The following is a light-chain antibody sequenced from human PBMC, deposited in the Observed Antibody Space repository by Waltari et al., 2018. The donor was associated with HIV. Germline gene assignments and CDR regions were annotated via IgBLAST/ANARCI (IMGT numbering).Light chain of an antibody. CDR2: GAS. V-gene: IGKV3-15*01. J-gene: IGKJ1*01. Sequence: EILMTQSPPTLSLSHGERATLSCRASQSVNRDLAWYQQSPGQSPRLLIHGASTRASHIPDRFSGSGSGTEFTLTISSLQSEDFAVYYCQQYNTWPPGAFGQGTKVEIK. CDR1: QSVNRD. CDR3: QQYNTWPPGA.